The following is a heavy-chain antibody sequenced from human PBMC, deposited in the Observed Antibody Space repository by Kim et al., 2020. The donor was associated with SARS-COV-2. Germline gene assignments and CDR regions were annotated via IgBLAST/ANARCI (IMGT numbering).Heavy chain of an antibody. CDR3: ASHWGSGYYTLLDY. CDR2: IYYSGST. CDR1: GGSISSSSYY. J-gene: IGHJ4*02. D-gene: IGHD3-3*01. V-gene: IGHV4-39*07. Sequence: SETLSLTCTVSGGSISSSSYYWGWIRQPPGKGLEWIGSIYYSGSTYYNPSLKSRVTISVDTSKNQFSLKLSSVTAADTAVYYCASHWGSGYYTLLDYWGQGTLVTVSS.